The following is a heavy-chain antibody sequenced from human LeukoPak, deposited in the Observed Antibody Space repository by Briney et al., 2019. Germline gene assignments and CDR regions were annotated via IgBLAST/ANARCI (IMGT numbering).Heavy chain of an antibody. CDR1: GFTFSSYA. V-gene: IGHV3-23*01. CDR2: ISGSGGTT. D-gene: IGHD1-26*01. J-gene: IGHJ4*02. Sequence: GGSLRLSCAASGFTFSSYALTWVRQAPGKGLEWVSAISGSGGTTYYADSVKGRFTISRDNSKNTLYLQTNSLRAEGTAVYYCATKSYSGSYRTDFWGQGTLVTVSS. CDR3: ATKSYSGSYRTDF.